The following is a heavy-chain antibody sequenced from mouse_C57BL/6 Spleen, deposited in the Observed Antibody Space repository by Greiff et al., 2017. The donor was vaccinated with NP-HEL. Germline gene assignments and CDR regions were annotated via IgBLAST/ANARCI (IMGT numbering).Heavy chain of an antibody. Sequence: EVKLMESEGGLVQPGSSMKLSCTASGFTFSDYYMAWVRQVPEKGLEWVANINYDGSSTYYLDSLKSRFIIPRDNAKNILYLQMSSLKSEDTATYYCARDGGNDYDEGWFAYWGQGTLVTVSA. D-gene: IGHD2-4*01. V-gene: IGHV5-16*01. CDR3: ARDGGNDYDEGWFAY. J-gene: IGHJ3*01. CDR2: INYDGSST. CDR1: GFTFSDYY.